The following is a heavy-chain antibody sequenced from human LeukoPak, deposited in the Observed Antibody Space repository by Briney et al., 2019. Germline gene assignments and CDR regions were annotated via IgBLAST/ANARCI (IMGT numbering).Heavy chain of an antibody. J-gene: IGHJ4*02. V-gene: IGHV4-39*07. CDR1: GGSISSSSYY. CDR3: ARGPRYSYGYLFDY. D-gene: IGHD5-18*01. Sequence: SETLSLTCTVSGGSISSSSYYWSWIRQPPGKGLEWIGEINHSGSTNYNPSLKSRVTISVDTSKNQFSLKLSSVTAADTAVYYCARGPRYSYGYLFDYWGQGTLVTVSS. CDR2: INHSGST.